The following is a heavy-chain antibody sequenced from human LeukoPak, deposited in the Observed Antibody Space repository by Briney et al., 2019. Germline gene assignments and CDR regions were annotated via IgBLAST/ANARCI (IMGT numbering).Heavy chain of an antibody. D-gene: IGHD6-13*01. CDR1: GFTFSSYA. V-gene: IGHV3-23*01. Sequence: GGSLRLSCAASGFTFSSYAMSWVRQAPGKGLEWVSAISGSGGSTYYADSVKGRFTISRDNSKNSLYLQMNGLRTEDTALYYCTKDSGLKTAGIFDSWGQGTLVTVSS. CDR2: ISGSGGST. CDR3: TKDSGLKTAGIFDS. J-gene: IGHJ4*02.